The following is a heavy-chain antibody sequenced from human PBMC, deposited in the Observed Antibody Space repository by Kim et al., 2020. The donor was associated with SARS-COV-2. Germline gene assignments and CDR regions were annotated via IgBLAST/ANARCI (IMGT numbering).Heavy chain of an antibody. D-gene: IGHD6-13*01. V-gene: IGHV1-3*01. CDR2: ISLVDGWT. J-gene: IGHJ4*01. CDR3: VGDPSSTRWYALKY. CDR1: GYTFTSYS. Sequence: ASVKVSCKGSGYTFTSYSMHCVRQAPGQGLEWMGWISLVDGWTKYSPSFQDRVTITRDTSASTVYMALSSLRSEDTAVYYCVGDPSSTRWYALKYWGQGSLVTVSS.